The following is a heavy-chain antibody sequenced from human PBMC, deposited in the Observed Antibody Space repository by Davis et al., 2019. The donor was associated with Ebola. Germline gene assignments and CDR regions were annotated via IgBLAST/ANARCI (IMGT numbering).Heavy chain of an antibody. V-gene: IGHV4-34*01. J-gene: IGHJ6*02. CDR3: ARVRAYYYYYGMDV. CDR2: INHSGST. Sequence: MPSETLSLTCAVYGGSFSGYYWSWIRQPPGKGLEWIGEINHSGSTNYNPSLKSRVTISVDTSKNQFFLKLSSVTAADTAVYYCARVRAYYYYYGMDVWGQGTTVTVSS. D-gene: IGHD4-17*01. CDR1: GGSFSGYY.